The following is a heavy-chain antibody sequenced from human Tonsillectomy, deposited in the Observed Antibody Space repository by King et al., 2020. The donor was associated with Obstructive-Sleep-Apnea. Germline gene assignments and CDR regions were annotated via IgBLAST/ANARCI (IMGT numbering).Heavy chain of an antibody. CDR1: GGTFSSYA. CDR3: ATSRDAALGDNWFDP. CDR2: SIPIFCTA. J-gene: IGHJ5*02. Sequence: VQLVESGAEVKKPWSSVKVSCKASGGTFSSYAISWVRQAPGQGLEWMGWSIPIFCTANYEQKFQVRGTMTADESTSTAYMELSRLRSEDTAVYYCATSRDAALGDNWFDPWGQGTLVTVSS. V-gene: IGHV1-69*01. D-gene: IGHD5-24*01.